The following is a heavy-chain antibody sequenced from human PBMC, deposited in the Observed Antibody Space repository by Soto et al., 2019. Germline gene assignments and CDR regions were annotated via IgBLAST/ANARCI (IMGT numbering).Heavy chain of an antibody. CDR1: GYTFTTYD. Sequence: QVQLVQSGAEVKKPGASLKVSCKASGYTFTTYDFNWVRQAAGQGLEWMGWMNSNSGNTGYAQNFQGRVTMTRDTSTWTAYMELRSLRSEATAVYYCASGGEYGMDVWGQGTTVIVSS. CDR3: ASGGEYGMDV. V-gene: IGHV1-8*01. J-gene: IGHJ6*02. CDR2: MNSNSGNT.